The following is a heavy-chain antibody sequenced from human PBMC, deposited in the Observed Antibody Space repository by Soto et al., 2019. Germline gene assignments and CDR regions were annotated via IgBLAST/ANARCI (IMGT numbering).Heavy chain of an antibody. D-gene: IGHD6-19*01. J-gene: IGHJ4*02. CDR1: GDSISSGGYY. V-gene: IGHV4-31*03. CDR2: IYYGGST. CDR3: ARGPLGISVAAGFDY. Sequence: QVQLQESGPGLVKPSQTLSLTCIVSGDSISSGGYYWSWFRQHPGKGLEWIGHIYYGGSTFYNPSLQSRVTISVDTSKNQFALNLNSVTAADTAVYFCARGPLGISVAAGFDYWGQGTLVTVSS.